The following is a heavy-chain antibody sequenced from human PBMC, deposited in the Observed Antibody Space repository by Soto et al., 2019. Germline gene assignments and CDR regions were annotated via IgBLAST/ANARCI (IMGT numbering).Heavy chain of an antibody. CDR3: ARRRGGYCSGGSCYSGWFDP. CDR2: IIPILGIA. V-gene: IGHV1-69*02. CDR1: GCTFSSYT. J-gene: IGHJ5*02. Sequence: SVKVSCKASGCTFSSYTISWVRQAPGQGLEWMGRIIPILGIANYAQKFQGRVTITADKSTSTAYMELSSLRSEDTAVYYCARRRGGYCSGGSCYSGWFDPWGQGTLVTVSS. D-gene: IGHD2-15*01.